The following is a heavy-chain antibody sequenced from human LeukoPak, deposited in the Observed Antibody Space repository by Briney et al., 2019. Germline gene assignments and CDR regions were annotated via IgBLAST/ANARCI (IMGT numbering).Heavy chain of an antibody. J-gene: IGHJ5*02. D-gene: IGHD1-26*01. V-gene: IGHV4-38-2*02. CDR3: ARDRGSPRSYNWFDP. CDR1: GYSISSGYY. CDR2: IYHSGST. Sequence: SETLSLTCTVSGYSISSGYYWGWIRQPPGKGLEWIGSIYHSGSTYYNPSLKSRVTISVDTSKNQFSLKLSSVTAADTAVYYCARDRGSPRSYNWFDPWGQGTMVTVSS.